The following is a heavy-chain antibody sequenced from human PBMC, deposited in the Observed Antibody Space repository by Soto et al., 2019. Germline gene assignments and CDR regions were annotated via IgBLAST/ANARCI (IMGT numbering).Heavy chain of an antibody. D-gene: IGHD6-19*01. CDR2: INPNSGGT. J-gene: IGHJ4*02. V-gene: IGHV1-2*02. CDR1: GYTFTGYY. CDR3: ARDLRAPQQWLPFLPNY. Sequence: ASVKVSCKASGYTFTGYYMPWVRQAPVQGREWMGWINPNSGGTNYAQKFQGRVTMTRDKSISTAYMELSRLRSDDTAVYYCARDLRAPQQWLPFLPNYWGQGTRVTVSS.